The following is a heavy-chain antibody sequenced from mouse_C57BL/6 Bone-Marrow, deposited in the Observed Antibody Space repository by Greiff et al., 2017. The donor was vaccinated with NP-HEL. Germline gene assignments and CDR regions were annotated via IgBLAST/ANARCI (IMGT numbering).Heavy chain of an antibody. CDR3: TSRITTVVASLDY. CDR1: GFNIKDDY. V-gene: IGHV14-4*01. Sequence: EVQLQQSGAELVRPGASVKLSCTASGFNIKDDYMHWVKQRPEQGLEWIGWIDPENGDTEYASKFQGKATITADTSSNTAYLQLSSLTSEDTAVYYCTSRITTVVASLDYWGQGTTLTVSS. J-gene: IGHJ2*01. D-gene: IGHD1-1*01. CDR2: IDPENGDT.